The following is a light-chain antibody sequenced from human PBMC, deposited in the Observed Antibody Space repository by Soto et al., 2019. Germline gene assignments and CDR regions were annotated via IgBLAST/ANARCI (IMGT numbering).Light chain of an antibody. CDR2: HAS. CDR1: QGVSRD. CDR3: QQYNDWPRT. J-gene: IGKJ1*01. V-gene: IGKV3-15*01. Sequence: EIKMTQSPDTLSVSPGERVALSCRASQGVSRDLAWYQQKPGQAPRLLIYHASTRATGIPARFSGTGSGTEFILTISSVQSEDFALYYCQQYNDWPRTFGQGSKVEIK.